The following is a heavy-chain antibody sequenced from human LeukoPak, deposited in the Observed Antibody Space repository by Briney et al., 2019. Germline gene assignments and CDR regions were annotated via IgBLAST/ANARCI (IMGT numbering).Heavy chain of an antibody. CDR1: GFTFSSYW. CDR2: ISTDGSST. Sequence: PGGSLRLSCAASGFTFSSYWMHWVRQAPGKGLVWVSRISTDGSSTNSADSVKGRLTISRDNANNTLYLQMNSLRAEDTAVYYCVREYSSSSGRAFDMWGQGTMVTVSP. V-gene: IGHV3-74*01. D-gene: IGHD6-6*01. CDR3: VREYSSSSGRAFDM. J-gene: IGHJ3*02.